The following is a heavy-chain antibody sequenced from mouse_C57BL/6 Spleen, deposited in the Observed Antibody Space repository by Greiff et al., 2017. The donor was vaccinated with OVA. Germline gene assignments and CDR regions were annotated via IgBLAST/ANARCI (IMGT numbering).Heavy chain of an antibody. J-gene: IGHJ2*01. CDR3: ARTLLGY. V-gene: IGHV1-82*01. CDR1: GYAFSSSW. Sequence: QVQLQQSGPELVKPGASVKISCKASGYAFSSSWMNWVKQRPGKGLEWIGRIYPGDGDTNYNGKFKGKATLTADKSSSTAYMQLSSLTSEDSAVYFCARTLLGYWGQGTTLTVSS. CDR2: IYPGDGDT. D-gene: IGHD2-10*01.